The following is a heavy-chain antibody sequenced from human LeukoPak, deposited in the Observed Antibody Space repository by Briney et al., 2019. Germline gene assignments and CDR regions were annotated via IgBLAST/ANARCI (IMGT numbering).Heavy chain of an antibody. Sequence: GRSLRLSCTASGFTFGDYAMSWFRQAPGKGLEWVGFIRSKAYGGTTEYAASVKGRFTISRDDSRSIAYLQMNSLKTEDTAVYYCTRGYYDSSGYYLDYWGQGTLVTVSS. D-gene: IGHD3-22*01. CDR2: IRSKAYGGTT. J-gene: IGHJ4*02. V-gene: IGHV3-49*03. CDR1: GFTFGDYA. CDR3: TRGYYDSSGYYLDY.